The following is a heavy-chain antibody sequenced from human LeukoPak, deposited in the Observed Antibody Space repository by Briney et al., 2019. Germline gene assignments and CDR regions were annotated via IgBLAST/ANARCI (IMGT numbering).Heavy chain of an antibody. CDR1: GGSISSYY. Sequence: SETLSLTGTVSGGSISSYYWSWIRQPPGKGLEGIGNIYYSGSTNYNPSLKSRVTISVDTSKNQFSLKLSSGTAADTAVYYCARDMSTYWAFDIWGQGTMVTVSS. J-gene: IGHJ3*02. V-gene: IGHV4-59*01. CDR2: IYYSGST. D-gene: IGHD2-15*01. CDR3: ARDMSTYWAFDI.